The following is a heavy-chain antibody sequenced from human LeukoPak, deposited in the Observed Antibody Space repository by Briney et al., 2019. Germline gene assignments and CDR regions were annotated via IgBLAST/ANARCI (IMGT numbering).Heavy chain of an antibody. D-gene: IGHD1-26*01. V-gene: IGHV4-30-4*08. CDR2: IYYSGST. CDR3: ARESGIVGATFDY. J-gene: IGHJ4*02. CDR1: GGSISSGDYY. Sequence: SETLSLTCTVSGGSISSGDYYWSWIRQPPGRGLEWIGYIYYSGSTYYNPSLKSRVTISVDTSKNQFSLKLSSVTAADTAVYYCARESGIVGATFDYWGQGTLVTVSS.